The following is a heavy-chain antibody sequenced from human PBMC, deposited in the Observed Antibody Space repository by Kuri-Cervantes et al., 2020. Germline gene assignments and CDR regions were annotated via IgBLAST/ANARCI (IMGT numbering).Heavy chain of an antibody. CDR2: ISAYNGNT. V-gene: IGHV1-18*01. CDR3: ARSTGYYFDY. J-gene: IGHJ4*02. Sequence: ASVKVSCKASGYTFTSYGISWVRQAPGQGLEWMGWISAYNGNTNYAQKLQGRVTITADESTSTAYMELSSLRSEDTAVYYCARSTGYYFDYWGQGTLVTVSS. CDR1: GYTFTSYG.